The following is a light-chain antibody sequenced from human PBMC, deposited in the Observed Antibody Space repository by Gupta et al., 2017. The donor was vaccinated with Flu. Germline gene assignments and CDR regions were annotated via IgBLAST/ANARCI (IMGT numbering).Light chain of an antibody. Sequence: VTITCTGSTSNIGADHDGHWYQQLPGTAPKLLIFENDYRPPGVPDRFSGSKSGTSASLAITGLQTEDEADYYCQSYDSNRSGSVFGGGTKVTVL. CDR3: QSYDSNRSGSV. V-gene: IGLV1-40*01. CDR1: TSNIGADHD. CDR2: END. J-gene: IGLJ2*01.